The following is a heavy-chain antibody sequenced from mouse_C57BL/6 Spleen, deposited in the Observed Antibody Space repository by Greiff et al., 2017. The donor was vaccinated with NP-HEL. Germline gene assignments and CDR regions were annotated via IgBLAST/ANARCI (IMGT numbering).Heavy chain of an antibody. CDR2: IYPGSGST. CDR3: ARDGSSY. J-gene: IGHJ3*01. Sequence: QVQLQQPGAELVKPGASVKMSCKASGYTFTSYWITWVKQRPGQGLAWIGDIYPGSGSTNYNEKFKSKATLTVDTSSSTAYMQLSCLASEDSAVYYCARDGSSYWGQGTLVTVSA. CDR1: GYTFTSYW. V-gene: IGHV1-55*01. D-gene: IGHD2-3*01.